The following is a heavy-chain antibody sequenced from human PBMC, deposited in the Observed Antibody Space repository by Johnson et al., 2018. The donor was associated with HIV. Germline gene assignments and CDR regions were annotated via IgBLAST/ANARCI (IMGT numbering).Heavy chain of an antibody. V-gene: IGHV3-NL1*01. CDR2: IYSGGST. Sequence: QVQLVESGGGVVQPGRSLRLSCAASGFTFSNYGMAWVRQAPGKGLEWVSVIYSGGSTYYADSVKGRFTISRDNSKNTLYLQMNSLRAEDTAVYYCAKDWSVLEWLILHAFDIWGQGTMVTVSS. CDR1: GFTFSNYG. D-gene: IGHD3-3*01. CDR3: AKDWSVLEWLILHAFDI. J-gene: IGHJ3*02.